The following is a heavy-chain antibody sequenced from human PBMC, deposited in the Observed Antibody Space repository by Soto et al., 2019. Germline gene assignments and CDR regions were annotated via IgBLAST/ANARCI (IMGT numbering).Heavy chain of an antibody. Sequence: QAGGSLSLSCAASGFTFSSYAMHWVRQAPGKGLEWVAVISYDGSNKYYADSVKGRFTISRDNSKNTLYLQMNSLRAEDTAVYYCARDSLTMMVGIGNWFDPWGQGTLVTVSS. CDR3: ARDSLTMMVGIGNWFDP. CDR2: ISYDGSNK. D-gene: IGHD3-22*01. J-gene: IGHJ5*02. CDR1: GFTFSSYA. V-gene: IGHV3-30-3*01.